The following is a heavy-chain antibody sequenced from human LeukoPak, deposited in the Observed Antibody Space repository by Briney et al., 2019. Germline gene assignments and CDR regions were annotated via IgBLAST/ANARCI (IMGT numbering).Heavy chain of an antibody. J-gene: IGHJ4*02. V-gene: IGHV3-21*01. CDR2: ISSSSSYI. CDR3: AREGIVLMVYHFDY. D-gene: IGHD2-8*01. Sequence: GGSLRLSCAASGFTFSSYTMNWVRQAPGKGLEWVSPISSSSSYISYADSVKGRFTISRDNAKNSLSLQMNSLRAEDTAVYYCAREGIVLMVYHFDYWGQGTLVTVSS. CDR1: GFTFSSYT.